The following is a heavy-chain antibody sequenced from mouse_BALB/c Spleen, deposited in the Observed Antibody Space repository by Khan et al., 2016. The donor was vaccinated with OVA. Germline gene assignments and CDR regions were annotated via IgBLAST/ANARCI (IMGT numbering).Heavy chain of an antibody. CDR2: INPSSGYT. Sequence: VQLEESGAELVSPGASVKMSCKASGYTFTSYTMHWVKQRPGQGLEWIGYINPSSGYTKYNQKFKDKATLTADKSSSTAYMQLSSLTSEDSAVYYCARTHERGGEGTTLTVSS. CDR1: GYTFTSYT. CDR3: ARTHER. V-gene: IGHV1-4*01. J-gene: IGHJ2*01.